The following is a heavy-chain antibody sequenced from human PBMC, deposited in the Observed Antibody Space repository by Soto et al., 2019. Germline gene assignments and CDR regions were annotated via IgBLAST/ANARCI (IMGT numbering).Heavy chain of an antibody. CDR3: ARDGRDYGSGSYPIDY. J-gene: IGHJ4*02. CDR1: GFTFSIYA. V-gene: IGHV3-33*01. D-gene: IGHD3-10*01. Sequence: ESGGGVVQPGRSLRLSCAASGFTFSIYAMNWVRQAPGKGLEWVAVIWYDGSNKYYADSVKGRFSISRDNSKNTLYLQMNSLRAEDTAVYYCARDGRDYGSGSYPIDYWGQGTLVTVSS. CDR2: IWYDGSNK.